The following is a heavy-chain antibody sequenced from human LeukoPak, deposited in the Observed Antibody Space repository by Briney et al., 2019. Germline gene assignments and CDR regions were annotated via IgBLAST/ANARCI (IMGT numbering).Heavy chain of an antibody. CDR3: AKDADRGAAGYYFDN. CDR2: ISSNGKNV. CDR1: GFTFSTYG. Sequence: GGALRLSCAASGFTFSTYGMHWVRQAPGKGLERGTVISSNGKNVSYADSVKGRFTISRDNSKNTLFLQMNNLRVESTALDCVAKDADRGAAGYYFDNWGRGTLVTVPS. J-gene: IGHJ4*02. V-gene: IGHV3-30*18. D-gene: IGHD6-13*01.